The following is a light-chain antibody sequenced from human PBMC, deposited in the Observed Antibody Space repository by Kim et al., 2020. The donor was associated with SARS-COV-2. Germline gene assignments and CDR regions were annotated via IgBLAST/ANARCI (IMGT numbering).Light chain of an antibody. CDR2: AAS. CDR3: QQSFT. V-gene: IGKV1-39*01. CDR1: QSISRY. Sequence: DIQMTQSPSSLSASVGDRVTITCRASQSISRYLNWYQQKPGKAPKLLIYAASSLQFGVPSRFSGSGSGTDFTLTISSLQPEDFATYYCQQSFTFGPGTKVDIK. J-gene: IGKJ3*01.